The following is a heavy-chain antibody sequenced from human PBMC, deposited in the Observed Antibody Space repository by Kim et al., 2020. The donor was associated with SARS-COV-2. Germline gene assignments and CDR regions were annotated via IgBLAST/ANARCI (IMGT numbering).Heavy chain of an antibody. CDR1: GYSFATYW. V-gene: IGHV5-51*01. J-gene: IGHJ4*02. Sequence: GASLKISCAVSGYSFATYWIGWVRQMPGKGLEWMGIIYPLDSDTRYNPSFQGQVTFSVDRSINTTYLQWSSLKASDSAIYYCAKHWGLPTTEIDYWGKGTLLTVSS. CDR3: AKHWGLPTTEIDY. D-gene: IGHD4-17*01. CDR2: IYPLDSDT.